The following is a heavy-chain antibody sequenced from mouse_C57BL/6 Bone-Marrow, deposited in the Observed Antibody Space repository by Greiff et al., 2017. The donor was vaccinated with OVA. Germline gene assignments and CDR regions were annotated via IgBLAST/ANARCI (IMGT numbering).Heavy chain of an antibody. J-gene: IGHJ4*01. CDR2: IDPSDSYT. Sequence: QVQLQQSGAELVKPGASVKLSCKASGYTFTSYWMQWVKQRPGQGLEWIGEIDPSDSYTNYNQKFKGKATLTVDTSSSTAYMQLSSLTSEDSAGYYCGKGYYAMDYWGQGTSVTVSS. V-gene: IGHV1-50*01. CDR1: GYTFTSYW. CDR3: GKGYYAMDY. D-gene: IGHD3-3*01.